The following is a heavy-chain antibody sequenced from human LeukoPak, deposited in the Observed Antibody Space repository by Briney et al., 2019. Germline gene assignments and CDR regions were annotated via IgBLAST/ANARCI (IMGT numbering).Heavy chain of an antibody. D-gene: IGHD3-16*01. CDR3: ARDVAASAVYYFDY. Sequence: GGSLRLSCAASGFTFSSYAMHWVRQAPGKGPEWVTVIARDGKDKHHADSVKGRFTISRDNSKNTLYLQMNSLRTDDTAVYYCARDVAASAVYYFDYWGQGTLVTVSS. V-gene: IGHV3-30*04. CDR2: IARDGKDK. J-gene: IGHJ4*02. CDR1: GFTFSSYA.